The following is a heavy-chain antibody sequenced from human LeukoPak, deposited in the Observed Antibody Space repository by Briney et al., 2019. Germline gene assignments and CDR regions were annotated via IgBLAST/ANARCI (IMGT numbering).Heavy chain of an antibody. CDR1: GGTFSSYA. Sequence: SVKISCKASGGTFSSYAISWVRQAPGQGLEWMGGIIPIFGTANYAQKFQGRVTITADKSTSTAYMELSSLRSEDTAVYYCARGDYYYGSGSYYKQPYYYYGMDVWGKGTTVTVSS. V-gene: IGHV1-69*06. D-gene: IGHD3-10*01. CDR2: IIPIFGTA. CDR3: ARGDYYYGSGSYYKQPYYYYGMDV. J-gene: IGHJ6*04.